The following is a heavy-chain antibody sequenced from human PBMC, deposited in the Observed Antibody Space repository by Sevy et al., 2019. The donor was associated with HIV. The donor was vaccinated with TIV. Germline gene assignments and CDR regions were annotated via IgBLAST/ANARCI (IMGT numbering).Heavy chain of an antibody. Sequence: GGSLRLFCAASGFTFSSYAMHWVRQAPGKGLEWVAVISYDGSNKYYADSVKGRFTISRDNSKNTLYLQMNSLRAEDTAVYYCASLEVVTAVNNWFDPWGQGTLVTVSS. J-gene: IGHJ5*02. CDR2: ISYDGSNK. V-gene: IGHV3-30*04. CDR1: GFTFSSYA. CDR3: ASLEVVTAVNNWFDP. D-gene: IGHD2-21*02.